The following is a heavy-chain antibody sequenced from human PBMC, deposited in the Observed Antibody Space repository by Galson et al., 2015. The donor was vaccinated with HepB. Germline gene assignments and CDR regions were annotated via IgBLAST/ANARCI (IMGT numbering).Heavy chain of an antibody. J-gene: IGHJ4*02. CDR3: ARRYSSRWLFDY. CDR2: INPSGGST. V-gene: IGHV1-46*03. D-gene: IGHD6-13*01. CDR1: GYTFTTYY. Sequence: SVKVSCKASGYTFTTYYVHWVRQAPGQGLEWMGIINPSGGSTSYAQKFQGRVTMTRDTSTSTVYMELSSLRSEDTAVYYCARRYSSRWLFDYWGQGTLVTVSS.